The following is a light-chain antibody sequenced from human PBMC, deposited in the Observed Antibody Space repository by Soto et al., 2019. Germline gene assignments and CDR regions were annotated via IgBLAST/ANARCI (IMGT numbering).Light chain of an antibody. J-gene: IGLJ2*01. V-gene: IGLV2-14*03. CDR1: SSDVGGYNY. CDR2: DVS. Sequence: QSALTQPASVSGSPGQSITISCTGASSDVGGYNYVSWYQQHPGKAPRLMIYDVSIRPSGVSNRFSGSKSGNMASLTISGLQAEDEADYYCSSYTSDNTLVFGGGTKVTVL. CDR3: SSYTSDNTLV.